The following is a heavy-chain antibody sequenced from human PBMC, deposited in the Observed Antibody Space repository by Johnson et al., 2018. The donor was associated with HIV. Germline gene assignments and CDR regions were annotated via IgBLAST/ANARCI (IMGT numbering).Heavy chain of an antibody. D-gene: IGHD3-10*01. CDR1: GFTFSTYG. V-gene: IGHV3-48*04. CDR2: ISWNTGSI. CDR3: ARRGLANAFDI. Sequence: MLLVESGGGLVQPGGSLRLSCAASGFTFSTYGMHWVRQAPGKGLEWVSGISWNTGSIGYADSVKGRFSISRDNAKSSVYLQMNSLRAEDTAVYYCARRGLANAFDIWGQGTMVTVSS. J-gene: IGHJ3*02.